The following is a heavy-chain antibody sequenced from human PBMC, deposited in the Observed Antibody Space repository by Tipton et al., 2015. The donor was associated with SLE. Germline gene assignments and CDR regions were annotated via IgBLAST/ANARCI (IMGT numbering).Heavy chain of an antibody. J-gene: IGHJ4*02. Sequence: TLSLTCAVYGGSFSGYYWSWIRQPPGKGLEWIGSIYYSGSTYYNPSLKSRVTISVDTSKNQFSLKLSSVTAADTAVYYCARADIAVAGALGYWGQGTLVTVSS. D-gene: IGHD6-19*01. CDR1: GGSFSGYY. CDR3: ARADIAVAGALGY. CDR2: IYYSGST. V-gene: IGHV4-34*01.